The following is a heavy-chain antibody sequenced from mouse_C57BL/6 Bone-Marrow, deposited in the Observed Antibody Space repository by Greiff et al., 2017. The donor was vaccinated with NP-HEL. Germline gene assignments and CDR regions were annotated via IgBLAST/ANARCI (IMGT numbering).Heavy chain of an antibody. CDR1: GYTFTSYW. Sequence: QVQLKEAGAELVKPGASVKLSCKASGYTFTSYWMHWVKQRPGQGLEWIGMIHPNSGSTNYNEKFKSKATLTVDKSSSTAYMQLSSLTSEDSAVYYCAGEKFAYWGQGTLVTVSA. J-gene: IGHJ3*01. V-gene: IGHV1-64*01. CDR2: IHPNSGST. CDR3: AGEKFAY.